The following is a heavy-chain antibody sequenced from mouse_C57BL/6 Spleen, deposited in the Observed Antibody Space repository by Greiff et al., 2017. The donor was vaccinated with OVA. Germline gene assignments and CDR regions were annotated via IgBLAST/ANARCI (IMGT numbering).Heavy chain of an antibody. CDR1: GFTFSSYT. Sequence: EVKLVESGGGLVKPGGSLKLSCAASGFTFSSYTMSWVRQTPEKRLEWVATISGGGGNTYYPDSVKGRFTISRDNAKNTLYLQMSSLRSEDTALYYCARHGAYYSNRYYFDYWGQGTTLTVSS. CDR3: ARHGAYYSNRYYFDY. D-gene: IGHD2-5*01. CDR2: ISGGGGNT. V-gene: IGHV5-9*01. J-gene: IGHJ2*01.